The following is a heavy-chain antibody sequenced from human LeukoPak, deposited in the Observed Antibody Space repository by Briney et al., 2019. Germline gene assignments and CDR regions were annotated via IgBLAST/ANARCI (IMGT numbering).Heavy chain of an antibody. J-gene: IGHJ4*02. D-gene: IGHD3-9*01. CDR2: ISSSGSTI. V-gene: IGHV3-48*03. CDR3: ARLRGGHYDILTGYYGSLYYFDY. Sequence: GGSLTLSCAASGYTFSSYEMNWVRQAPAKGLVWVSYISSSGSTIYYADSLKSRVTISRDKAKNSLYLHMNTLRAEDTAVYYCARLRGGHYDILTGYYGSLYYFDYWGQGILVTVSS. CDR1: GYTFSSYE.